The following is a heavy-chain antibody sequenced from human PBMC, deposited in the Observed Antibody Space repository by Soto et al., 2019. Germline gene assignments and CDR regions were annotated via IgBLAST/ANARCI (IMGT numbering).Heavy chain of an antibody. V-gene: IGHV5-10-1*01. Sequence: PXDSLKVTWQCSGDSFTSYLISLVLQMPGKGLEWMGRIDPSDSYTNYSPSFQGHVTISADKSISTAYLQWSSLKASDTAMYYCARHHGYDPPPWWGQGTLVTVSS. CDR3: ARHHGYDPPPW. CDR2: IDPSDSYT. CDR1: GDSFTSYL. J-gene: IGHJ4*02. D-gene: IGHD5-12*01.